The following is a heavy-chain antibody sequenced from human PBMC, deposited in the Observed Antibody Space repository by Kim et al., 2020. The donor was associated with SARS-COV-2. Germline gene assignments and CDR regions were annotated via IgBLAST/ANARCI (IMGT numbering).Heavy chain of an antibody. CDR2: LSGSGGST. CDR3: ARRSTDIVVVVARLDY. J-gene: IGHJ4*02. V-gene: IGHV3-23*01. CDR1: GFTFSNYA. Sequence: LSLTCAASGFTFSNYAMSWVRQAPGKGLEWVSTLSGSGGSTYYADSVKGRFTISRDNSKDTLYLQMNSLRAEDTAVYYCARRSTDIVVVVARLDYWGQGTLVTVSS. D-gene: IGHD2-15*01.